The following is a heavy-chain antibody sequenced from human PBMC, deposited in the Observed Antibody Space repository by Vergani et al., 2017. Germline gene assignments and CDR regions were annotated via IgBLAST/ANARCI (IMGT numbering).Heavy chain of an antibody. Sequence: QVQLVESGGGEVQPGRSLRLSCSAAGFPFSDYGVHWVRQAPGKGLEWVSVITYDGNKKNYADSVKGRFTISRDNSKNTLYLEMNALRAEDTAVYYCAREFLTRVTTLDYYYMGVWGKGTTVTVSS. J-gene: IGHJ6*03. V-gene: IGHV3-30*03. D-gene: IGHD3-9*01. CDR2: ITYDGNKK. CDR1: GFPFSDYG. CDR3: AREFLTRVTTLDYYYMGV.